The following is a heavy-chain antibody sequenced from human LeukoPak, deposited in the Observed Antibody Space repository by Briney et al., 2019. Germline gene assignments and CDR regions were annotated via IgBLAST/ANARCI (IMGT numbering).Heavy chain of an antibody. D-gene: IGHD2-2*01. CDR2: INPNSGGT. Sequence: ASVKVSCKASGYTFSGYYMHWVRQAPGQGPEWMGWINPNSGGTNYAQKFQGRVTMTRDTSISTAYMELSRLRSEDTAVYYCARDPEYCSSTSCSRTFDYWGQGTLVTVSS. V-gene: IGHV1-2*02. CDR1: GYTFSGYY. J-gene: IGHJ4*02. CDR3: ARDPEYCSSTSCSRTFDY.